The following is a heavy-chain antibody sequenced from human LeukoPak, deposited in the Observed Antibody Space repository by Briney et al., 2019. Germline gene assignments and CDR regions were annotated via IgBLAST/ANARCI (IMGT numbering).Heavy chain of an antibody. D-gene: IGHD3-10*01. CDR1: GFTFSDYY. J-gene: IGHJ4*02. V-gene: IGHV3-11*01. CDR2: ISSSGSTI. CDR3: AKDLRGGSGIVDY. Sequence: GGSLRLSCAASGFTFSDYYMSWIRQAPGKGLEWVSYISSSGSTIYYADSVKGRFTISRDNSKNTLYLQMNSLRAEDTAVYYCAKDLRGGSGIVDYWGQGTLVTVSS.